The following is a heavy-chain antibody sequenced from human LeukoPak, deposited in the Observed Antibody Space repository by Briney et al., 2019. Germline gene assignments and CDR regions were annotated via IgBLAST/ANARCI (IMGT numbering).Heavy chain of an antibody. Sequence: GGSLRLSCAASGFSFSNYWMRWVRQAPGRGLEGLAAIRQDGKEIYDEDSVKARFTISRDNTKKSVYLQMNRLRAEDTAVYYCSKEDFDLWGQGSLVTVSS. V-gene: IGHV3-7*01. CDR2: IRQDGKEI. CDR3: SKEDFDL. CDR1: GFSFSNYW. J-gene: IGHJ1*01. D-gene: IGHD3-9*01.